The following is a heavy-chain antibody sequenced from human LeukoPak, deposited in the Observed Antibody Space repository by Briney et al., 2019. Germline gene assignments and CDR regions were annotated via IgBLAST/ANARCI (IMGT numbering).Heavy chain of an antibody. CDR2: IKSKTDAGTT. D-gene: IGHD6-19*01. J-gene: IGHJ4*02. V-gene: IGHV3-15*01. CDR3: TTRDGGAGTFFIWDFRDY. CDR1: GFTFSNAW. Sequence: GGSLRLSCAASGFTFSNAWMSWVRQAPGKGLEWVGRIKSKTDAGTTDYAAPVKGRFTISRDDSKNTLYLQMNSLKTEDTAVYYCTTRDGGAGTFFIWDFRDYWGQGTLVTVSS.